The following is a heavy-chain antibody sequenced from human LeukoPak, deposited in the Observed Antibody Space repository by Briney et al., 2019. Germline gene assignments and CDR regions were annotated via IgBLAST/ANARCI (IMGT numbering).Heavy chain of an antibody. V-gene: IGHV3-9*01. Sequence: PGGSLRLSCAASGFTFDDYAMHWVRQAPGKGLEWVSGISWNSGSIGYVDSVKGRFTISRDNAKNSLYLQMNSLRAEDTALYYCAKGSYSNYVFDYWGQGTLVTVSS. CDR3: AKGSYSNYVFDY. D-gene: IGHD4-11*01. CDR2: ISWNSGSI. CDR1: GFTFDDYA. J-gene: IGHJ4*02.